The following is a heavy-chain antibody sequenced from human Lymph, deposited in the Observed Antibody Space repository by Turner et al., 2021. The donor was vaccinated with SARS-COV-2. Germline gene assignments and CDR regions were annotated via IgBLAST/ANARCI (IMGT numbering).Heavy chain of an antibody. V-gene: IGHV3-30-3*01. CDR2: ISYDGNNK. CDR3: ARGLSGNYYFFDY. Sequence: QVQLVASGGGVVQPGRSFKLSCAASGFTFSSYAMHWVRQAPGKGLEWVALISYDGNNKYYADSVRGRFTISRDNSKNTLYLQMNSLRAEDTAVYYCARGLSGNYYFFDYWGQGTLVTVSS. J-gene: IGHJ4*02. D-gene: IGHD1-26*01. CDR1: GFTFSSYA.